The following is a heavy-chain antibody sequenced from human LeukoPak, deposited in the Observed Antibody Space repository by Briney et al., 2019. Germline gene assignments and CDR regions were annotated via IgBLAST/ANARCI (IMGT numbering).Heavy chain of an antibody. CDR2: ISYDGSNK. Sequence: PGGSLRLSCAASGFTFSSYAMHWVRQAPGKGLEWVAVISYDGSNKYYADSVKGRFTISRDNSKNTLYLQMNCLRAEDTAVYYCAIAAAGSFDYWGQGTLVTVSS. CDR1: GFTFSSYA. D-gene: IGHD6-13*01. V-gene: IGHV3-30-3*01. CDR3: AIAAAGSFDY. J-gene: IGHJ4*02.